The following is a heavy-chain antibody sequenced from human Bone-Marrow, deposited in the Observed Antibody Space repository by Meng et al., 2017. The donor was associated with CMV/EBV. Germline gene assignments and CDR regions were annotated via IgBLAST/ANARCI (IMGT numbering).Heavy chain of an antibody. D-gene: IGHD3-10*01. CDR2: INSDGSST. Sequence: GESLKISCAASGFTFSSYWMHWVRQAPGKGLVWVSRINSDGSSTSYADSVKGRFTISRDNAKNTLYLQMNSLRAEDTAVYYCASGASPFGDYYYYYGMDVWGQGTTVTVS. CDR1: GFTFSSYW. V-gene: IGHV3-74*01. CDR3: ASGASPFGDYYYYYGMDV. J-gene: IGHJ6*02.